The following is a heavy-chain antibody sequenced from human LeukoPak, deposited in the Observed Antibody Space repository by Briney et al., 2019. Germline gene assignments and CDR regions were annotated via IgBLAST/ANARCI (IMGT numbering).Heavy chain of an antibody. Sequence: ASVKVSCKASGYTFTNYAISWVRQAPGQGLEWMGRFRGYNGKTNYAQKLQGRVTMTTDTSTSTFYMDLRSLRSDDTAVYYCARDVGEGYCSGSSCSDYWGQGTLVTVSS. CDR3: ARDVGEGYCSGSSCSDY. CDR1: GYTFTNYA. D-gene: IGHD2-15*01. J-gene: IGHJ4*02. V-gene: IGHV1-18*01. CDR2: FRGYNGKT.